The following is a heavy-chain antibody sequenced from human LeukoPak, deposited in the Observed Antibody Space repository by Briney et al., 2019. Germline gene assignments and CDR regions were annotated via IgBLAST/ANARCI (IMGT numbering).Heavy chain of an antibody. V-gene: IGHV4-59*08. J-gene: IGHJ4*02. CDR1: GDSVTSSY. D-gene: IGHD2-15*01. Sequence: SETLSLTCPVSGDSVTSSYWNWIRQPPGKGLEWIGYVSSDGTTNYNPSLRSRLLMSVDTAKNDISLILTSVTGADTAIYYCARLDCLVEGCYNHWGRGTLVTVSS. CDR2: VSSDGTT. CDR3: ARLDCLVEGCYNH.